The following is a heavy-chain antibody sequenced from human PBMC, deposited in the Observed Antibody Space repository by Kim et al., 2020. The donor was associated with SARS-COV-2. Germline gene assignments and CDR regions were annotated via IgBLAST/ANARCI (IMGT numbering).Heavy chain of an antibody. J-gene: IGHJ5*01. CDR2: IYYSGST. D-gene: IGHD3-3*01. CDR1: GGSISSTSYF. V-gene: IGHV4-39*01. Sequence: SETLSLTCTVSGGSISSTSYFWGWIRQPPGKGLEWIASIYYSGSTYYNPSLKSRVTISVDTSKNQFYLNFSSVTAADTAVYYCARGIPIFGGVNVIGWF. CDR3: ARGIPIFGGVNVIGWF.